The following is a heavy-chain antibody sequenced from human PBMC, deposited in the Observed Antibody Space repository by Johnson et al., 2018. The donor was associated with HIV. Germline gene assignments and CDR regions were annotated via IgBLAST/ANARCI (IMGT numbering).Heavy chain of an antibody. CDR3: ARDEVAGAFDI. V-gene: IGHV3-53*01. Sequence: VQLVESGGGLIQPGGSLRLSCAASGFNVSSNYMSWVRQAPGKGLECISVIYSGGTTYYADSVKGRFTISRDNSKNTLYLQMNSLRAEDTAVYYCARDEVAGAFDIWGQGTMVTVSS. CDR1: GFNVSSNY. J-gene: IGHJ3*02. CDR2: IYSGGTT.